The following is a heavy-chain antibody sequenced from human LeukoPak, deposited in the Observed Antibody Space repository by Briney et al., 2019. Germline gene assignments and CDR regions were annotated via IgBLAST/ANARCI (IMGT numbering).Heavy chain of an antibody. V-gene: IGHV4-34*01. CDR1: GGSFSDYY. CDR3: ARVLRWGIAVAGTPDACDI. J-gene: IGHJ3*02. Sequence: EPQSLTCAVYGGSFSDYYWSWIRLPPGKGLEWIREINHSASTNYNPSLKSQVTISVDMSKNQFSLKLSSVTAADTAVYYCARVLRWGIAVAGTPDACDIWGQGKMVTVSS. D-gene: IGHD6-19*01. CDR2: INHSAST.